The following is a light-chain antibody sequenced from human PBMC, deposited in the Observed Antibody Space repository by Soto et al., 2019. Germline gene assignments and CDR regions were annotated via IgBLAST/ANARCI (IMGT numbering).Light chain of an antibody. CDR1: SSNIGENT. CDR2: SAD. Sequence: QSVLTQPPSASATPGQRVTISCSGSSSNIGENTVNWYQQFPGTAPKLLIYSADQRPSGVPDRFSGSQSGTSASLAISGVQADDESEFFCAAWDDKLDSWVFGGGTKLTVL. J-gene: IGLJ3*02. CDR3: AAWDDKLDSWV. V-gene: IGLV1-44*01.